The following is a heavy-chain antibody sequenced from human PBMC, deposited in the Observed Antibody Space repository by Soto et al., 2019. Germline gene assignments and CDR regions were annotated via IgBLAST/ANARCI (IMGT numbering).Heavy chain of an antibody. V-gene: IGHV3-33*01. D-gene: IGHD5-12*01. Sequence: RRSLPLSCAASGFTFSSYGMHWFRQSPFKGLEWVAVIWYDGSNKYYAVSVKRRLTISRDNSKNTLYLQMNSLRAEDTAVYHCARDGYSGYDYFMRSLGGMDVWGQGTTVTVSS. J-gene: IGHJ6*02. CDR1: GFTFSSYG. CDR2: IWYDGSNK. CDR3: ARDGYSGYDYFMRSLGGMDV.